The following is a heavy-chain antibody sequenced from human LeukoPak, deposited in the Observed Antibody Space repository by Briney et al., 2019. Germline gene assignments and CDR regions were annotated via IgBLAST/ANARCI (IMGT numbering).Heavy chain of an antibody. CDR2: INPSGGST. J-gene: IGHJ4*02. V-gene: IGHV1-46*03. CDR1: GYTFTSYY. D-gene: IGHD4-11*01. CDR3: ASSRETTVTPNLDY. Sequence: ASVKVSCKGSGYTFTSYYMHWVRQAPGQGLEWMGIINPSGGSTSYAQKFQCRVTMTRDTSTSTVYMELSSLRSEDTAVYYCASSRETTVTPNLDYWGQGTLVTVSS.